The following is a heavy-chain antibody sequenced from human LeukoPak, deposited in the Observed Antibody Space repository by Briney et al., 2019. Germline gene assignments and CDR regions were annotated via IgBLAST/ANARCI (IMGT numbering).Heavy chain of an antibody. J-gene: IGHJ4*02. CDR2: INPNSGGK. V-gene: IGHV1-2*06. CDR3: ARRFIAAAGKYYFDY. CDR1: GYTFTGCY. D-gene: IGHD6-13*01. Sequence: ASVKVSCKASGYTFTGCYMHWVPQAPGQGLKWMGRINPNSGGKNYAPKFQGRVTITRDTSISTAYMELSRLISDDTAVYYCARRFIAAAGKYYFDYWGQGTLVTVSS.